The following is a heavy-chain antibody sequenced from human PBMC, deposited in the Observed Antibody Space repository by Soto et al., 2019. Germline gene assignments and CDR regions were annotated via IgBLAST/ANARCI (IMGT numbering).Heavy chain of an antibody. D-gene: IGHD2-15*01. CDR3: ARSVVVVAATLFYYYYYMDV. CDR2: TYYRSKWYN. Sequence: SQTLSLTCAISGDSVSSNSAAWNWIRQSPSRGLEWLGRTYYRSKWYNDYAVSVKSRITINPDTSKNQFSLQLNSVTPEDTAVYYCARSVVVVAATLFYYYYYMDVWGKGTTVTVSS. J-gene: IGHJ6*03. V-gene: IGHV6-1*01. CDR1: GDSVSSNSAA.